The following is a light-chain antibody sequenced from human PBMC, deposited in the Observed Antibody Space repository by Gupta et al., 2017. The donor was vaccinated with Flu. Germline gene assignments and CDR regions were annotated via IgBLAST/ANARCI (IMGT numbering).Light chain of an antibody. CDR2: KNN. J-gene: IGLJ3*02. Sequence: QSVLTQPPSASGTPGQRVTISCAGSYSNIGRNFVYWYQQLPGAAPKPLMFKNNPRPSGVPDRFSGSNSGTSASLASTGLQAEDEAAYYCASWDANWSAWVFGGGTKLTVL. CDR3: ASWDANWSAWV. CDR1: YSNIGRNF. V-gene: IGLV1-47*01.